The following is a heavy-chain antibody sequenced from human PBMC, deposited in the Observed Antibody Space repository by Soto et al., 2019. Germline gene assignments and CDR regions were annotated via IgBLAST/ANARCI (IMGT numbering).Heavy chain of an antibody. CDR1: GYTFTNFG. CDR3: ARVIPGVPAWFAP. Sequence: ASVKVSCKASGYTFTNFGVTWVRRAPGQGLEWMGWISAYTDTPNYAQKFQGRVTMTIDTSTSTAYMDLRSLTSDDTAVYYFARVIPGVPAWFAPWGQGSLGTVSA. CDR2: ISAYTDTP. J-gene: IGHJ5*02. D-gene: IGHD2-2*02. V-gene: IGHV1-18*01.